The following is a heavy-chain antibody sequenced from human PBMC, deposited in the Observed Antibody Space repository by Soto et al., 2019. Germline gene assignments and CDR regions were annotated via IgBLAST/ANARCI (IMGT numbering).Heavy chain of an antibody. V-gene: IGHV4-34*01. CDR1: GGSFSGYY. Sequence: KASETLSLTCAVYGGSFSGYYWSWSRQPPGKGLEWIGEINHSGSTNYNPSLKSRVTISVDTSKNQFALKLSSVTAADTAVYYCARQYYYCSGGYYYYYYGMDVWGQGTTVTVSS. D-gene: IGHD3-10*01. CDR2: INHSGST. CDR3: ARQYYYCSGGYYYYYYGMDV. J-gene: IGHJ6*02.